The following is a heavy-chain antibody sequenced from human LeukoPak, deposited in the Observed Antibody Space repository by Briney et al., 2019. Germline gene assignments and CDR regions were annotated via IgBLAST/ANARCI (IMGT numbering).Heavy chain of an antibody. J-gene: IGHJ4*02. V-gene: IGHV4-39*01. Sequence: SETLSLTCTVSGGSISSSSYYWGWIRQPPGKGLEWIGSIYYSGSTYYNPSLKSRVTISVDTSKNQFSLKLSSVTAADTAVYYCARGRRVVPFDYWGQGTLVTVSS. D-gene: IGHD3-3*01. CDR2: IYYSGST. CDR1: GGSISSSSYY. CDR3: ARGRRVVPFDY.